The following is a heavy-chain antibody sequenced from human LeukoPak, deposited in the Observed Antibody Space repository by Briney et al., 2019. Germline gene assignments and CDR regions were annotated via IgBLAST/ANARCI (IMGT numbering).Heavy chain of an antibody. J-gene: IGHJ6*03. CDR1: GGSISSSNW. V-gene: IGHV4-4*02. CDR2: IYHSGST. Sequence: PSGTLSLTCAVSGGSISSSNWWSWVRQPPGKGLEWIGEIYHSGSTNYNPSLKSRVTISVDKSKNQFSLKLSSVTAADTAVYHCARGMGGQVGRYYSYYMDVWGKGTTVTVSS. CDR3: ARGMGGQVGRYYSYYMDV. D-gene: IGHD1-26*01.